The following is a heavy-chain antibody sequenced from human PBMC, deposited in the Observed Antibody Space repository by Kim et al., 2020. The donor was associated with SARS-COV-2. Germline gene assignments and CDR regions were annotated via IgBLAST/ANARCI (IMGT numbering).Heavy chain of an antibody. D-gene: IGHD5-18*01. CDR2: ISYDGSNK. Sequence: GGSLRLSCAASGFTFSSYGMHWVRQAPGKGLEWVAVISYDGSNKYYADSVKGRFTISRDNSKNTLYLQMNSLRAEDTAVYYCAKAQITAIDYYYGMDVWGQGTTVTVSS. J-gene: IGHJ6*02. CDR1: GFTFSSYG. V-gene: IGHV3-30*18. CDR3: AKAQITAIDYYYGMDV.